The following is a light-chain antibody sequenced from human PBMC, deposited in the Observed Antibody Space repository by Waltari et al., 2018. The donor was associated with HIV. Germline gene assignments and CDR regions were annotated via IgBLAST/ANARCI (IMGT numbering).Light chain of an antibody. CDR2: EVT. CDR1: VSDAGYSNL. Sequence: QSALTQPASVSRSPGKSINISCTGTVSDAGYSNLVSWYQQHPGKAPKLLIYEVTKRTSGVSNRFSGSKSVNTASLTISGLQAEDEADYYCCSYERTSTWVFGGGTRLTVL. V-gene: IGLV2-23*02. CDR3: CSYERTSTWV. J-gene: IGLJ3*02.